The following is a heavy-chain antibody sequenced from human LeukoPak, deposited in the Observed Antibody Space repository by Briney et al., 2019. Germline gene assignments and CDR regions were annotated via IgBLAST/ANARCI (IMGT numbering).Heavy chain of an antibody. CDR3: ARYYGSGSPYREYYFDY. CDR2: IEQNGNEK. Sequence: GGSLRLSCAASGFTTSSYWMTWVRQAPGKRPEWVANIEQNGNEKYHVDSLKGRFTISRDNAKNSLYLQMNSLRVEDTAVYYCARYYGSGSPYREYYFDYWGQGTLVTVSS. D-gene: IGHD3-10*01. V-gene: IGHV3-7*04. J-gene: IGHJ4*02. CDR1: GFTTSSYW.